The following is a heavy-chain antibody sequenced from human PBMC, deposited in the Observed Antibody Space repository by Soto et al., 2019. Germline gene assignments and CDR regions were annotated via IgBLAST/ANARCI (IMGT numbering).Heavy chain of an antibody. CDR1: GFTFSSYS. J-gene: IGHJ6*02. CDR2: ISSSSSYI. Sequence: NPGGSLRLSCAASGFTFSSYSMNWVRQAPGKGLEWVSSISSSSSYIYYADSVKGRFTISRDNAKNSLYLQMNSLRAEDTAVYYCAREASVLGELSYVFYYYYGMDVWGQGTTVTVSS. CDR3: AREASVLGELSYVFYYYYGMDV. D-gene: IGHD3-16*02. V-gene: IGHV3-21*01.